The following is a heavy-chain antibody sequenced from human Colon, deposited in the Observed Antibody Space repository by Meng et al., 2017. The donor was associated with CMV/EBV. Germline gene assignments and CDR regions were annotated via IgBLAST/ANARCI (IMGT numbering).Heavy chain of an antibody. J-gene: IGHJ4*02. V-gene: IGHV3-21*04. Sequence: GESLKISCAASGFTFSSYSMNWVRQAPGKGLEWVSSISSSSSYIYYADSVKGRFTISRDNAKNSLYLQMNSLRAEDTAVYYCVAHEGGPRTGVRLIWGQGTLVTVSS. D-gene: IGHD3-10*01. CDR1: GFTFSSYS. CDR3: VAHEGGPRTGVRLI. CDR2: ISSSSSYI.